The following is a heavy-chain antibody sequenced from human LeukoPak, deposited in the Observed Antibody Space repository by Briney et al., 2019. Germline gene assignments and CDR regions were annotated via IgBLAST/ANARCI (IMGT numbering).Heavy chain of an antibody. Sequence: SETLSLTCAVYGGAFSGYYWSWIRQPPGKGLEWIWEINHSGSTNYDPSPKSRVTISVDTSKNQFSLNLSSVTAADTAVYYCARGGRLAYCGGDCYSFYIWGQGTLVTVSS. J-gene: IGHJ4*02. D-gene: IGHD2-21*02. CDR1: GGAFSGYY. CDR2: INHSGST. CDR3: ARGGRLAYCGGDCYSFYI. V-gene: IGHV4-34*01.